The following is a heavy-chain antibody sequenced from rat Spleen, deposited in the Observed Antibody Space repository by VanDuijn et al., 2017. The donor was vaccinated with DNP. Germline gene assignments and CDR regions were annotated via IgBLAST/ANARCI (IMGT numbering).Heavy chain of an antibody. CDR2: ISYDGSRT. CDR1: GFTFSDYA. Sequence: EVQLVESGGGLVQPGRSLKLSCAASGFTFSDYAMAWVRQAPKKGLEWVATISYDGSRTYYRDSVKGRFTISRDNAKSTLYLQMNSLRSEDMATYFCARYSFRRVWDYWGQGVSVTVSS. V-gene: IGHV5-17*01. CDR3: ARYSFRRVWDY. D-gene: IGHD1-11*01. J-gene: IGHJ2*01.